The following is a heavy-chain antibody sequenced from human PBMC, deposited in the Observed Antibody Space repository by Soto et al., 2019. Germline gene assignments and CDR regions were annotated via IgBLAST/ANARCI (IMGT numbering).Heavy chain of an antibody. D-gene: IGHD6-19*01. CDR1: GGSISGSY. Sequence: SETLSLTCSVSGGSISGSYWSWIRQSPGKGLEWLGYVYYTGSTNYSPSLRSRVSISADTSKNEFSLRLSSVTAADTAVYFCARSVAVPGAHIDYWGQGTQVTVSS. CDR3: ARSVAVPGAHIDY. V-gene: IGHV4-59*01. J-gene: IGHJ4*02. CDR2: VYYTGST.